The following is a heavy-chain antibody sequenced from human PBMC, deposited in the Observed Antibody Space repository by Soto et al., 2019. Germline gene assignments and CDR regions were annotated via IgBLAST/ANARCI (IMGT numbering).Heavy chain of an antibody. CDR2: IDPSDSYT. CDR3: ARHSGEYYYYYYGMDV. CDR1: GYSFTSYW. D-gene: IGHD3-16*01. J-gene: IGHJ6*02. V-gene: IGHV5-10-1*01. Sequence: SGESLKISCKGSGYSFTSYWISWVRQMPGKGLEWMGRIDPSDSYTNYSPSFQGHVTISADKSISTAYLQWSSLKASDTAMYYCARHSGEYYYYYYGMDVWGQGTTVTVSS.